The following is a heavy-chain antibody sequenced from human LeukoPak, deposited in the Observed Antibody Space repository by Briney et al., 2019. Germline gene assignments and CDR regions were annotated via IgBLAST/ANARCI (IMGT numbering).Heavy chain of an antibody. CDR2: IYYSGST. D-gene: IGHD1-26*01. CDR3: ARVSYSGSYLQRINFDY. CDR1: GYSISSSNW. V-gene: IGHV4-28*03. J-gene: IGHJ4*02. Sequence: SDTLSLTCAVSGYSISSSNWWGWIRQPPGKGLEWIGYIYYSGSTYYNPSLKSRVTMSVDTSKNQFSLKLSSVTAVDTAVYYCARVSYSGSYLQRINFDYWGQGTLVTVSS.